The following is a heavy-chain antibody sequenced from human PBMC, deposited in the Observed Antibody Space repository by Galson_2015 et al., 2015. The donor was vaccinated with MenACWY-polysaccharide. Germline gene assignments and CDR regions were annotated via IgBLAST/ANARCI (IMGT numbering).Heavy chain of an antibody. V-gene: IGHV3-23*01. CDR1: GFTFSNYA. CDR3: ARVRYSTGKYQFDY. Sequence: SLRLSCAASGFTFSNYAMSWVRQAPGKGLEWVSPIGGSGSNPPYPDSVKGRFTISRDNSKNTLSLQMNSLRAEDTAVYYCARVRYSTGKYQFDYWGQGTLVAVSS. D-gene: IGHD2-2*01. J-gene: IGHJ4*02. CDR2: IGGSGSNP.